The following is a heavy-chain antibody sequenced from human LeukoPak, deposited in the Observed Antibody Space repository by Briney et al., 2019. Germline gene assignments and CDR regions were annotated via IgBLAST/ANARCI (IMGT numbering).Heavy chain of an antibody. CDR1: GGSISSYY. CDR2: IYYSGST. D-gene: IGHD4-17*01. J-gene: IGHJ4*02. CDR3: ARGGGYGDSGDY. Sequence: SETLSLTCTVSGGSISSYYWSWIRQPPGKGLEWIGYIYYSGSTNYNPSLKSRVTISVDTSKNQFSLKLSSVTAADTAVYYCARGGGYGDSGDYWGQGTLVTVSA. V-gene: IGHV4-59*01.